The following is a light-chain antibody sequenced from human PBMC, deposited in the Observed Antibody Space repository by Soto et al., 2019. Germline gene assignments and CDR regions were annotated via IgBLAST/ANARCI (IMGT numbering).Light chain of an antibody. CDR1: QSISSY. CDR2: AAS. J-gene: IGKJ2*01. CDR3: QQSYSTPRGGLYT. V-gene: IGKV1-39*01. Sequence: DIPMTQSPSSLSASVGDRVTITCRASQSISSYLNWYQQKPGKAPKLLIYAASSLQSGVPSRFSGSGSGTDFTLTISSLQPEDFATYYGQQSYSTPRGGLYTFGQGTKLEIK.